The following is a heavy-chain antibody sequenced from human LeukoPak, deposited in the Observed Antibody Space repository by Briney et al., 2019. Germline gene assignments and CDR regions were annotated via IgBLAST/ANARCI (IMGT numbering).Heavy chain of an antibody. Sequence: GGSLRLSCAASGFILSDHYMDWVRQAPGKGLEWVSYISRSSSHTNYADSVKGRFTISRDNAKNSLYLQMNSLTVEDTAVYYCARGGGDPGYFDYWGQGALVTVSS. CDR1: GFILSDHY. J-gene: IGHJ4*02. CDR2: ISRSSSHT. D-gene: IGHD2-21*02. V-gene: IGHV3-11*05. CDR3: ARGGGDPGYFDY.